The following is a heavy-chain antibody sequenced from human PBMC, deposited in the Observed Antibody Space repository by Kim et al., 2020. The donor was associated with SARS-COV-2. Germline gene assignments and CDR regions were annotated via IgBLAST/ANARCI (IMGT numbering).Heavy chain of an antibody. Sequence: ASVKVSCKASGYTFNNYAMNWVRQAPGQGLEWMGWINTNIGNPTYAQGFKGRFVFSLGTSVSSTYLRISSLKAEDTAVYYCARDGGYGGYGAFTYWGQGTLVTVSS. CDR1: GYTFNNYA. V-gene: IGHV7-4-1*02. CDR2: INTNIGNP. D-gene: IGHD4-17*01. CDR3: ARDGGYGGYGAFTY. J-gene: IGHJ4*02.